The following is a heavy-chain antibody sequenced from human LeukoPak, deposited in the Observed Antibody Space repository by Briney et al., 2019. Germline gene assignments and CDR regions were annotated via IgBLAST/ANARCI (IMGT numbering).Heavy chain of an antibody. Sequence: GGSLRLSCSASGFTFSRYAMHWVCQAPGKGLEYVSAISSNGGSTYYADSVKGRFTISRDNSKNTLYLQMSSLRAEDTAVYYCLGYCSGGSCYEDDYWGQGTLVTVSS. CDR2: ISSNGGST. CDR3: LGYCSGGSCYEDDY. CDR1: GFTFSRYA. D-gene: IGHD2-15*01. V-gene: IGHV3-64D*06. J-gene: IGHJ4*02.